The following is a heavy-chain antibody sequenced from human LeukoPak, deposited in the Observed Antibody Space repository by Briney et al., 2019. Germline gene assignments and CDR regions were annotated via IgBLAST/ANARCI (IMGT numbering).Heavy chain of an antibody. CDR3: ARDIGDY. V-gene: IGHV3-7*01. D-gene: IGHD1-26*01. J-gene: IGHJ4*02. CDR2: IKEDGSAE. CDR1: GFTFSTYW. Sequence: GGSLRLSCAASGFTFSTYWMAWVRQAPGKGLEWVANIKEDGSAEYYVDSVEGRFTISRDNAKNSLYLQMNSLRAEDTAVYYCARDIGDYWGQGTLVAVSS.